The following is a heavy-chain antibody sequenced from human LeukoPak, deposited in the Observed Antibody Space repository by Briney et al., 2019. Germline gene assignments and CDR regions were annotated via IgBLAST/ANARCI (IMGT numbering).Heavy chain of an antibody. CDR3: AGGPPGQLYDY. CDR2: IDPEDGET. V-gene: IGHV1-24*01. CDR1: GYTLTESS. D-gene: IGHD6-6*01. Sequence: ASVKVSCKVSGYTLTESSLHWVRQAPGKGLEWMGGIDPEDGETIYAQKCQGRVTMTEDTSTDTAYMELTGLRSEDTAVYYCAGGPPGQLYDYWGQGTLVTVSS. J-gene: IGHJ4*02.